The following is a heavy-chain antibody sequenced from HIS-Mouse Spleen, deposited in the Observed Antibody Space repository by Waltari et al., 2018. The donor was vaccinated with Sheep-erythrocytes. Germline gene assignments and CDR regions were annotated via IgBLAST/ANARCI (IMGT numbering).Heavy chain of an antibody. CDR3: ARDRPYYGSGIYYDAFDI. Sequence: QVQLQESGPGLVKPSQTLSLTCTVSGDSISSGGYYWSWIRQHPGRGLEWIGYIYYRGSTYYNPSRKSRVTISVDTSKNQFSLKLSSVTAADTAVYYCARDRPYYGSGIYYDAFDIWGQGTMVTVSS. V-gene: IGHV4-31*03. CDR2: IYYRGST. D-gene: IGHD3-10*01. J-gene: IGHJ3*02. CDR1: GDSISSGGYY.